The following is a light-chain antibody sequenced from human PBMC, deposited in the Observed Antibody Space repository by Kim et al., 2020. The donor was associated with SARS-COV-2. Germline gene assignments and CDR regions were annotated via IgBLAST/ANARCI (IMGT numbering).Light chain of an antibody. CDR3: QVWDSSTYV. CDR1: NIGSKN. J-gene: IGLJ1*01. CDR2: RDS. Sequence: VALGQTARITCGGNNIGSKNVNWYQKKPGQAPVLVIYRDSNRPSGIPERFSGSNSGNTATLTISRAQAGDEADYYCQVWDSSTYVFGTGTKVTVL. V-gene: IGLV3-9*01.